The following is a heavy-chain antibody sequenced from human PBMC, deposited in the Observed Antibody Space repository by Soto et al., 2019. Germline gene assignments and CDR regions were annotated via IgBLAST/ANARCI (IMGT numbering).Heavy chain of an antibody. CDR2: IYPGDSDT. D-gene: IGHD2-21*02. CDR3: AGQCFAARDCLQYAMDV. J-gene: IGHJ6*02. Sequence: PGESLKISCKGSGYSFTSYWIGWVRQMPGKGLEWMGIIYPGDSDTRYSPSFQGQVTISADKSISTAYLQWSSLTASDTAMYYCAGQCFAARDCLQYAMDVWGQGTRVAV. CDR1: GYSFTSYW. V-gene: IGHV5-51*01.